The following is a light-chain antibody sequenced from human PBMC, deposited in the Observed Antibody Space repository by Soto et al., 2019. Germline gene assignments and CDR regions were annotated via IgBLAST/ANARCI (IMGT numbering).Light chain of an antibody. Sequence: EIVLTQSPGTLSLSPGERATLSCRASQSVSSSYLAWYQQKPGQAPRLLIYDASNRATGTPARFSGSGSGTDFTLTISSLEAEDFALYYCQQRSKWPVTFGGGTKVDIK. CDR2: DAS. CDR1: QSVSSSY. V-gene: IGKV3D-20*02. CDR3: QQRSKWPVT. J-gene: IGKJ4*01.